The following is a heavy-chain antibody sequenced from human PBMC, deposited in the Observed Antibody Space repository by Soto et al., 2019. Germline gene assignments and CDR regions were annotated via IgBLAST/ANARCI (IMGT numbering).Heavy chain of an antibody. Sequence: SETLSLTCTVSGGSISSSSYYWGWIRQPPGKGLEWIGSIYYSGSTYYNPSLKSRVTISVDTSKNQFSLKLSSVTAADTAVYYCARRSVVAATYDYWGQGTLVTVSS. CDR3: ARRSVVAATYDY. CDR2: IYYSGST. J-gene: IGHJ4*02. D-gene: IGHD2-15*01. V-gene: IGHV4-39*01. CDR1: GGSISSSSYY.